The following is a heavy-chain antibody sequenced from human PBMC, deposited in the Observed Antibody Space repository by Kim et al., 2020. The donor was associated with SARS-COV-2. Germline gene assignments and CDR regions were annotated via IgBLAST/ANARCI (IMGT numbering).Heavy chain of an antibody. D-gene: IGHD6-13*01. J-gene: IGHJ5*02. V-gene: IGHV4-34*01. Sequence: SHESRVTISVDTSKTQFSLKLSSVTAADTAVYYCARGLLCSSSWYNWFDPWGQGTLVTVSS. CDR3: ARGLLCSSSWYNWFDP.